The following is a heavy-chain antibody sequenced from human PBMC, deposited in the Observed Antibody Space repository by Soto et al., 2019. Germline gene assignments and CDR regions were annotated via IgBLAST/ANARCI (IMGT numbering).Heavy chain of an antibody. CDR2: IGASGAAA. J-gene: IGHJ4*02. V-gene: IGHV3-23*01. CDR1: GFTFSSYA. CDR3: ARGVAGMGY. Sequence: EVQLLESGGGLVQPGGPLRLSCAASGFTFSSYAMSWVRQAPGKGLEWVSGIGASGAAAYYADFGRGRFIISRDNAKNSLYLQMNSLRAEDTAVYYCARGVAGMGYWGQGTLVTVSS.